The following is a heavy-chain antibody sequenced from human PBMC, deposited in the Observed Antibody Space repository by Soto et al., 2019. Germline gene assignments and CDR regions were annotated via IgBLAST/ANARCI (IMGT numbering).Heavy chain of an antibody. D-gene: IGHD6-19*01. Sequence: ASVKVSCKASGYTFTSYGISWVRQAPGQGLEWMGWISAYNGNTNYAQKLQGRVTMTTDTSTSTAYMELRSLRSDDTAVYYCVRSRAVAGTNYFDYWGQGTLVTVSS. V-gene: IGHV1-18*01. CDR2: ISAYNGNT. CDR1: GYTFTSYG. CDR3: VRSRAVAGTNYFDY. J-gene: IGHJ4*02.